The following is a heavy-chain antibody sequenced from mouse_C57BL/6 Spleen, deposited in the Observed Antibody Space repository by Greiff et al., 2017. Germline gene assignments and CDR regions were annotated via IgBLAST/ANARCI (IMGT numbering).Heavy chain of an antibody. D-gene: IGHD2-2*01. V-gene: IGHV14-4*01. J-gene: IGHJ2*01. CDR3: TTAGLLWLRRGY. Sequence: EVQLQESGAELVRPGASVKLSCTASGFNIKDDYMHWVKQRPEQGLEWIGWIDPDNGDTESASKFQGKATITADKSSNTAYLQLSSLTSEDTAGYYGTTAGLLWLRRGYWGQGTTLTVSS. CDR1: GFNIKDDY. CDR2: IDPDNGDT.